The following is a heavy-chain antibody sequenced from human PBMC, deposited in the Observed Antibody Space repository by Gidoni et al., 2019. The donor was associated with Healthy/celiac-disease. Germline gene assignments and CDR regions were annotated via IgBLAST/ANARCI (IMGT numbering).Heavy chain of an antibody. Sequence: QVQLVQSGAEVKKPGSSVKVSCKASGGTFSSYAISWVRQAPGQGLEWMGGIIPIFGTANYAQKFQGRVTITADESTSTAYMELSSLRSEDTAVYYCARKTYYYDSSGYYPFDYWGQGTLVTVSS. CDR2: IIPIFGTA. J-gene: IGHJ4*02. V-gene: IGHV1-69*01. CDR3: ARKTYYYDSSGYYPFDY. CDR1: GGTFSSYA. D-gene: IGHD3-22*01.